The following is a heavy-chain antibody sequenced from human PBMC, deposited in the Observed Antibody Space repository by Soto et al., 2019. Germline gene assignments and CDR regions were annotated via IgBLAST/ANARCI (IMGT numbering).Heavy chain of an antibody. CDR3: ARARTTSGYFDL. V-gene: IGHV3-13*05. J-gene: IGHJ2*01. CDR1: GFTFSSYD. Sequence: EVQLVESGGGLVQPGGSLRLSCAASGFTFSSYDMHWVRQATGKGLEWVSAIGTAGDPYSPGSVKGRFTISRENAKNSVRLQMNSLRAGDTAVYYCARARTTSGYFDLWGRGTLVTVSS. D-gene: IGHD4-17*01. CDR2: IGTAGDP.